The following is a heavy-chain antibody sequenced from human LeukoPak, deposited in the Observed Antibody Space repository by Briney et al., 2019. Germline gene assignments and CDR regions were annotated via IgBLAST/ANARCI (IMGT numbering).Heavy chain of an antibody. CDR2: IYPGDSDT. CDR3: ASPHVVVAATPSADAFDI. CDR1: GYSFTSYW. Sequence: GESLKISFKGSGYSFTSYWIGWVRQMPGKGLEWMGIIYPGDSDTRYSPSFQGQVTISADKSISTAYLQWSSLKASDTAMYYCASPHVVVAATPSADAFDIWGQGTMVTVSS. V-gene: IGHV5-51*01. J-gene: IGHJ3*02. D-gene: IGHD2-15*01.